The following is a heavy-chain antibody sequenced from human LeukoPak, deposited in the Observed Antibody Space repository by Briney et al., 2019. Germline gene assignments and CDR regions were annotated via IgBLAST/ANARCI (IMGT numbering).Heavy chain of an antibody. Sequence: PGGSLRLSCAASGFTVSNNYMTWVRQAPGKGLDWVSVIYSGGYTYYADSVKGRFTISRDNSKNTLYLQMNSLRVEDTGVYYCATLSLNWNYNHYFDFWGQGTLVTISS. CDR1: GFTVSNNY. V-gene: IGHV3-53*05. D-gene: IGHD1-7*01. CDR2: IYSGGYT. J-gene: IGHJ4*02. CDR3: ATLSLNWNYNHYFDF.